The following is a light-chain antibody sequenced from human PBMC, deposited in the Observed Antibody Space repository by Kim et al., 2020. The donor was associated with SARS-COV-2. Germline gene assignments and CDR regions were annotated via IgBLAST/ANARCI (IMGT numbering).Light chain of an antibody. CDR3: ERGYGTPT. V-gene: IGKV1-39*01. Sequence: DIQMTQSPSSLSASVGDRVTITCRASQSISSYLNWYQQKPGKAPKLLIYAASSLQSGVPSRFSGSGSGTDFTLTISSLQPEEFAISYGERGYGTPTLVPGAQVYSK. J-gene: IGKJ3*01. CDR2: AAS. CDR1: QSISSY.